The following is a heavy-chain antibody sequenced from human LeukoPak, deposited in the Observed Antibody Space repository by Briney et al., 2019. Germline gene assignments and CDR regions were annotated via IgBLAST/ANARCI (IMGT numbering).Heavy chain of an antibody. J-gene: IGHJ4*02. CDR3: AREVFMVRGSNDY. CDR2: ISSSSSYI. Sequence: PGGSLRLSCAASGFTFSSYSMNWVRQAPGKGLEWVSSISSSSSYIYYADSVKGRFTISRDNAKNSLYLQMNSLRAVDTAVYYCAREVFMVRGSNDYWGQGTLVTVSS. V-gene: IGHV3-21*01. CDR1: GFTFSSYS. D-gene: IGHD3-10*01.